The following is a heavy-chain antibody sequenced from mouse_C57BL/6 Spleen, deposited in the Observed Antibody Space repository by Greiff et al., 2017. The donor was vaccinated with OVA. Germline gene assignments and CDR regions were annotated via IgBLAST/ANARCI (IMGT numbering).Heavy chain of an antibody. V-gene: IGHV1-69*01. CDR3: ARGLLRSYAMDY. Sequence: QVQLQQPGAELVMPGASVKLSCKASGYTFTSYWMHWVKQRPGQGLEWIGEIDPSDSYTNYNQKFKGKSTLTVDKSSSTAYMQLSSLTSEDSAVYYCARGLLRSYAMDYWGPGTSVTVSS. CDR1: GYTFTSYW. CDR2: IDPSDSYT. D-gene: IGHD1-1*01. J-gene: IGHJ4*01.